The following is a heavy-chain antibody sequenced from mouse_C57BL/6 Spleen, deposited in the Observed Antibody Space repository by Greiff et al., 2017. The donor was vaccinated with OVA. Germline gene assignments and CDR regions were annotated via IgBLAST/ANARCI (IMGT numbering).Heavy chain of an antibody. D-gene: IGHD1-1*01. J-gene: IGHJ4*01. Sequence: EVKLMESGGGLVQPGGSLSLSCAASGFTFTDYYMSWVRQPPGKALEWLGFIRNTANGYTTEYSASVKGRFTISRDNSQSILYLQMNALRAEDSATYYGARSLFTTGVAPNAMDYWGQGTTVTVSS. CDR2: IRNTANGYTT. CDR1: GFTFTDYY. CDR3: ARSLFTTGVAPNAMDY. V-gene: IGHV7-3*01.